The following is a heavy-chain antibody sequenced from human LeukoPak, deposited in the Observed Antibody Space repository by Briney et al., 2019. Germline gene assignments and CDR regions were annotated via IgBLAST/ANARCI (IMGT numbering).Heavy chain of an antibody. CDR2: IYTSGST. D-gene: IGHD1-26*01. J-gene: IGHJ4*02. CDR3: ARAPSGNYGNYFDY. Sequence: SQTLSLTCTVSGGSISSGSYYWSWIRQPAGKGLEWIGRIYTSGSTNYNPSLKSRVTISVDTSKNQFSLKLSSVTAADTAVYYCARAPSGNYGNYFDYWGQGTLVTVSS. V-gene: IGHV4-61*02. CDR1: GGSISSGSYY.